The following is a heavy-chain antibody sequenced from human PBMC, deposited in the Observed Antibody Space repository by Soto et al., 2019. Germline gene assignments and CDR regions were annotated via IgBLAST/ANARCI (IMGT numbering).Heavy chain of an antibody. Sequence: GGSLRLSCAASGFTFSNAWMSWVRQAPGKGLEWVGRIKSKTDGGTTDYAAPVKGRLTISRDDSKNTLYLQMNSLKTEDTAVYYCTSPAYCSGGSCYLPHYYYGMDVWGKGTTVTVSS. CDR2: IKSKTDGGTT. D-gene: IGHD2-15*01. V-gene: IGHV3-15*01. CDR3: TSPAYCSGGSCYLPHYYYGMDV. J-gene: IGHJ6*04. CDR1: GFTFSNAW.